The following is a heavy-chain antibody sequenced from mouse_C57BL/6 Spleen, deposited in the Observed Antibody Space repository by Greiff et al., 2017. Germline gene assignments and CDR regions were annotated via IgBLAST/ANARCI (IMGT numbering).Heavy chain of an antibody. D-gene: IGHD2-4*01. Sequence: QVQLQQSGAELVRPGTSVKVSCKASGYAFTNYLIEWVKQRPGQGLEWIGVINPGSGGPNYNEKFKGKATLTADKSSSTAYMQLSSLTSEDSAVYFCARNYYDYDAYAMDYWGQGTSVTVSS. CDR1: GYAFTNYL. J-gene: IGHJ4*01. V-gene: IGHV1-54*01. CDR3: ARNYYDYDAYAMDY. CDR2: INPGSGGP.